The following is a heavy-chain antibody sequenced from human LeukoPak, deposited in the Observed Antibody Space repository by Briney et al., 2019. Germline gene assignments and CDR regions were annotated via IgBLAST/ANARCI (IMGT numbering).Heavy chain of an antibody. J-gene: IGHJ6*03. CDR2: VNHSGST. CDR1: GGSFSGYY. CDR3: ARAYYYMDV. V-gene: IGHV4-34*01. Sequence: SETLSLTCAVYGGSFSGYYWSWIRQPPGKGLEWIGEVNHSGSTNYNPSLKSRVTISVDTSKNQFSLKLSSVTAADTAVYYCARAYYYMDVWGKGTTVTVSS.